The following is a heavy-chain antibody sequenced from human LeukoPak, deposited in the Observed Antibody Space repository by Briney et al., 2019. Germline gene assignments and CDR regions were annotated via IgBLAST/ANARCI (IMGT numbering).Heavy chain of an antibody. CDR2: IYHSGST. CDR3: ASPRNDY. V-gene: IGHV4-38-2*02. CDR1: GYSISSGYY. J-gene: IGHJ4*02. Sequence: SETLSLTCTVSGYSISSGYYWGWIRQPPGKGLEWIGSIYHSGSTYYNPSLKSRVTISVDTSKNQFSLKLSSVTAADTAAYYCASPRNDYWGQGTLVTVSS.